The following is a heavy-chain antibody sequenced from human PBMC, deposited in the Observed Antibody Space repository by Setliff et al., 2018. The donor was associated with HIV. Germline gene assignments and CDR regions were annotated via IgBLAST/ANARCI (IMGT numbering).Heavy chain of an antibody. CDR3: ARKYTGGPLDY. CDR1: GCTFTSYG. V-gene: IGHV1-18*01. Sequence: ASAKVSCKASGCTFTSYGITWVRQAPGQGLEWMGWISTYNGNTHYAQKLQGRVTMTTDTSTSTAYMELRSLRSDDTAMYYCARKYTGGPLDYWGQGTLVTVSS. CDR2: ISTYNGNT. D-gene: IGHD6-19*01. J-gene: IGHJ4*02.